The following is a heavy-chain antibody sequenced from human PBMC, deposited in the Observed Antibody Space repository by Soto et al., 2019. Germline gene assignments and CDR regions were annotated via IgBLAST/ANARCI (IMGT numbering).Heavy chain of an antibody. CDR3: ARGARYFDWLPNSNHYYYGMDV. V-gene: IGHV1-69*13. CDR2: IIPIFGTA. D-gene: IGHD3-9*01. Sequence: SVKVSCKASGGTFSSYAISWVRQAPGQGLEWMGGIIPIFGTANYAQKFQGRVTITADESTSTAYMELGSLRSEDTAVYYCARGARYFDWLPNSNHYYYGMDVWGQGTLVTVSS. CDR1: GGTFSSYA. J-gene: IGHJ6*02.